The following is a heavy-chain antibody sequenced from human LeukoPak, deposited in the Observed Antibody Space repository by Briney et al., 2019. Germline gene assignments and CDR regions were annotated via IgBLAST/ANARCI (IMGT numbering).Heavy chain of an antibody. CDR1: GYTFTGYY. D-gene: IGHD1-26*01. J-gene: IGHJ3*02. Sequence: GASVKVSCKASGYTFTGYYMRWVRQAPGQGLEWMGWINPNSAGTNYAQKFQGRVTMTRDTSVSTAYMELSRLRSDDTAVYYCARSSGRARSGSQIGWDAFDIWGQGTMVTVSS. CDR2: INPNSAGT. V-gene: IGHV1-2*02. CDR3: ARSSGRARSGSQIGWDAFDI.